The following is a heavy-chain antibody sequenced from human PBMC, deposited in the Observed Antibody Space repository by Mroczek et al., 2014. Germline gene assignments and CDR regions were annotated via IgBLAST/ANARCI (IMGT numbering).Heavy chain of an antibody. D-gene: IGHD2-15*01. CDR2: ISYDGSNK. CDR3: ARGEGYCSGGSCQKNWFDP. J-gene: IGHJ5*02. Sequence: QVQLVQSGGGVVQPGRSLRLSCAASGFTFSSYAMHWVRQAPGKGLEWVAVISYDGSNKYYADSVKGRFTISRDNSKNTLYLQMNSLRAEDTAVYYCARGEGYCSGGSCQKNWFDPWGQGTLVTVSS. V-gene: IGHV3-30-3*01. CDR1: GFTFSSYA.